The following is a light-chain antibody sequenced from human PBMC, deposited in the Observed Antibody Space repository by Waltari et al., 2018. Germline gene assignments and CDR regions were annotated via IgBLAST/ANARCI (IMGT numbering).Light chain of an antibody. CDR2: RAS. CDR1: QGIGTS. V-gene: IGKV1D-16*01. Sequence: DIQMTQSPSSLSASVGDRVTITCRASQGIGTSLAWYQHKPEKPPESLIYRASSLQSWVPSRFSGSGSGTDFTLTISSLQPEDFATYYCQQYNSYPPTFGGGTKVEIK. CDR3: QQYNSYPPT. J-gene: IGKJ4*01.